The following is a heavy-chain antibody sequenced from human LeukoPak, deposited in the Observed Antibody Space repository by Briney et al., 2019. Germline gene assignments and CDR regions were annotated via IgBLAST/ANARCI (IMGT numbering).Heavy chain of an antibody. CDR1: GGSISSYY. Sequence: SETLSLTCTVSGGSISSYYWSWIRQPPGKGLEWIGYIYYSGSTNYNPSLKSRVTISVDTSKNQFSLKLSSVTAADTAVYYCARERQFLNERDDGDAFDIWGQGTMVTVSS. D-gene: IGHD5-24*01. V-gene: IGHV4-59*01. CDR3: ARERQFLNERDDGDAFDI. J-gene: IGHJ3*02. CDR2: IYYSGST.